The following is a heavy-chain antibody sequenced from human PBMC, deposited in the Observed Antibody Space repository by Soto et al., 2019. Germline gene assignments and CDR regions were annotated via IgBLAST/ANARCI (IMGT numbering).Heavy chain of an antibody. V-gene: IGHV1-69*13. CDR3: ARGRGRFLRWFPWWFDP. Sequence: SVKVSCKASGGTFSSFAISWVRQAPGQGLEWMGGIIPILGTANYAQKFQGRVTITADESTSTAYMELSSLRSEDTAVYYCARGRGRFLRWFPWWFDPWGQGTLVTVSS. J-gene: IGHJ5*02. CDR1: GGTFSSFA. D-gene: IGHD2-15*01. CDR2: IIPILGTA.